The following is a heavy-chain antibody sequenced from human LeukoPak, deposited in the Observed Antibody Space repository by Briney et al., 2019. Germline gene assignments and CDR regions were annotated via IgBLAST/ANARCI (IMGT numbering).Heavy chain of an antibody. D-gene: IGHD1-26*01. CDR3: ARDGIVGATRHMGYYFDY. Sequence: PGGSLRLSCAASGLTFSSYAMHWVRQAPGKGLEWVAVISYDGSNKYYADSVKGRFTISRDNSKNTLYLQMNSLRAEDTAVYYCARDGIVGATRHMGYYFDYWGQGTLVTVSS. CDR1: GLTFSSYA. V-gene: IGHV3-30-3*01. CDR2: ISYDGSNK. J-gene: IGHJ4*02.